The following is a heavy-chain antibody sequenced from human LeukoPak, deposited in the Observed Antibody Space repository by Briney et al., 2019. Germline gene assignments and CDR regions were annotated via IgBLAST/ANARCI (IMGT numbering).Heavy chain of an antibody. J-gene: IGHJ4*02. CDR1: RYTFTTHW. CDR3: ARQGLGSVVVPAVDY. CDR2: IYPGDSDT. D-gene: IGHD2-2*01. Sequence: GESLKISCKASRYTFTTHWIGWVRQMPGKGLEWMGIIYPGDSDTRYSPSFQGQVTISADKSITTAYLQWSSLKASDTAMYYCARQGLGSVVVPAVDYWGQGTLVTVSS. V-gene: IGHV5-51*01.